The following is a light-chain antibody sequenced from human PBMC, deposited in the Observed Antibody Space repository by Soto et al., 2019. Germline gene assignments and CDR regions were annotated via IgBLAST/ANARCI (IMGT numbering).Light chain of an antibody. J-gene: IGKJ4*01. V-gene: IGKV3-20*01. CDR1: QTVRNNY. CDR2: DAS. CDR3: QQFSSYPLT. Sequence: EIVFAPSPGTLSLSPGGRATPSCRASQTVRNNYLAWYQQKPGQAPRLLIYDASSRATGIPDRFSGGGSGTDFTLTISRLEPEDFAVYYCQQFSSYPLTFGGGTKVDIK.